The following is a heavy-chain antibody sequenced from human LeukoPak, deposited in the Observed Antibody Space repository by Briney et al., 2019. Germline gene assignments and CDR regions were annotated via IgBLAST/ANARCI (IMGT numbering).Heavy chain of an antibody. D-gene: IGHD2-2*01. CDR3: ARHFKGSSTSNLNWFDP. V-gene: IGHV4-38-2*01. CDR1: GYSISSGYY. CDR2: IYHSGST. Sequence: PSETLSLTCAVSGYSISSGYYWCWIRQPPGKGLEWIGSIYHSGSTYYNPSLKSRVTISVDTSKNQFSLKLSSVTAADTAVYYCARHFKGSSTSNLNWFDPWGQRTLVTVSS. J-gene: IGHJ5*02.